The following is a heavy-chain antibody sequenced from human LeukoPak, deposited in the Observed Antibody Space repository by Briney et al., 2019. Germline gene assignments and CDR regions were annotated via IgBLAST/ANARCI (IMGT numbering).Heavy chain of an antibody. CDR3: AKVFRVVVAATGDFDY. V-gene: IGHV3-23*01. Sequence: GGSLRLSCAASGFTYHNYPLSWVRQAPGNGLEWVSAISGRGGSTDYTDSVTGRFTISRDNSKNTLYLQMKSLRAEDTAVYYCAKVFRVVVAATGDFDYWGQGTLVTVSS. D-gene: IGHD2-15*01. CDR1: GFTYHNYP. CDR2: ISGRGGST. J-gene: IGHJ4*02.